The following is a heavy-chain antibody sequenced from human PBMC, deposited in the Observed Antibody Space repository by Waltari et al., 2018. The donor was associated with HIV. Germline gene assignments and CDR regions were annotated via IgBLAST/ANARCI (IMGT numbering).Heavy chain of an antibody. Sequence: EVQLVQSGAEVRKSGEPLKISCKASGYTFTNYWIAWVRQMSGEGLEWMGIIYPFDSDTRYNPSFEGQITISVDKSLATAYLEWNNLNASDAAIYYCARLFYYDTTGYINNAFDIWGQGTEVSVS. CDR3: ARLFYYDTTGYINNAFDI. CDR1: GYTFTNYW. J-gene: IGHJ3*02. CDR2: IYPFDSDT. D-gene: IGHD3-22*01. V-gene: IGHV5-51*03.